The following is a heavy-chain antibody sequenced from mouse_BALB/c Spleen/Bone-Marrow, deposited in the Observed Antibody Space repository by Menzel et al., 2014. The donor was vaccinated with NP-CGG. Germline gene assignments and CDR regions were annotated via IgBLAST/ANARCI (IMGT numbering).Heavy chain of an antibody. D-gene: IGHD2-4*01. CDR3: ARKGISTVIATAYYFDY. J-gene: IGHJ2*01. CDR1: GYTFTSYW. Sequence: QVQLQQSGAELVKPGASVKLSCKTSGYTFTSYWIQWVKQRPGQGLGWIGEIFPGTGTIYYNEKFKDKATLTIDTSSSTAPMQLSSLTSEDSAVHFCARKGISTVIATAYYFDYWGQGSTLTVSS. V-gene: IGHV1S132*01. CDR2: IFPGTGTI.